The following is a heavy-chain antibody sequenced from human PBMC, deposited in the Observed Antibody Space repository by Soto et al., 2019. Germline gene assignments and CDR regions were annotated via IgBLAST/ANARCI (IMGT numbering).Heavy chain of an antibody. J-gene: IGHJ6*02. CDR2: IIPIFGTA. D-gene: IGHD2-15*01. CDR3: AREVYCSGGSCYWGYYYGMDV. V-gene: IGHV1-69*06. CDR1: GGTFSSYA. Sequence: QVQLVQSGAEVKKPRSSVKVSCKASGGTFSSYAISWVRQAPGQGLEWMGGIIPIFGTANYAQKFQGRVTITADKSTSTAYMELSSLRSEDTAVYYCAREVYCSGGSCYWGYYYGMDVWGQGTTVTVSS.